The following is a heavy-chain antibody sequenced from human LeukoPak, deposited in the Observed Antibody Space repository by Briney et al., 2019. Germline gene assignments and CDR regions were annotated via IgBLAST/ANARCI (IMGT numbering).Heavy chain of an antibody. CDR3: ARGGRAYFDL. J-gene: IGHJ2*01. CDR2: IYYRGST. D-gene: IGHD1-14*01. V-gene: IGHV4-59*09. Sequence: WIGFIYYRGSTNYNPSLESRVTISVDTSKNQFSLILSSVTAADTALYYCARGGRAYFDLWGRGTLVTVSS.